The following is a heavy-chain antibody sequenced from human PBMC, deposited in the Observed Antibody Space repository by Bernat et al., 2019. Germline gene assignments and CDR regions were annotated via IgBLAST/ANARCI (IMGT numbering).Heavy chain of an antibody. CDR3: ARGYSAFDY. CDR2: IYYSGST. CDR1: GVSISSYY. J-gene: IGHJ4*02. D-gene: IGHD5-18*01. V-gene: IGHV4-59*01. Sequence: QVQLQESGPGLVKPSETLSLTCTVSGVSISSYYWSWIRQPPGKGLDWIGYIYYSGSTNYNPSLKSRVTISVDTSKNQFSLKLSSMTAADTAVYYCARGYSAFDYWGQGTLVTVSS.